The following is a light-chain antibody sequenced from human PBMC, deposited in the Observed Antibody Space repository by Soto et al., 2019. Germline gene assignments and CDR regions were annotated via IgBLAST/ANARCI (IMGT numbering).Light chain of an antibody. J-gene: IGLJ1*01. CDR1: SSDVGSYNL. CDR2: EGS. CDR3: CSYAGSSTYV. Sequence: QSALTQPASVSGSPGQSITISCTGTSSDVGSYNLVSWYQQHPGKARKLMIYEGSKRPSGVSNRFSGSKSGNTASLTISGLQAEDEADYYCCSYAGSSTYVFGTGTKLTVL. V-gene: IGLV2-23*01.